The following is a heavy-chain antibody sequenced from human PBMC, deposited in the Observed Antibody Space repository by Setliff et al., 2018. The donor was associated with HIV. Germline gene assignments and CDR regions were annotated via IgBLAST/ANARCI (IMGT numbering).Heavy chain of an antibody. J-gene: IGHJ3*02. D-gene: IGHD3-9*01. Sequence: PGGSLRLSCAASGFSFSDSWMTWVRQAPGKGLEWVDNIKQDGSKQYYVASINGRFAISRDNSKNLLYLQMTSLRAEDTAVYYCARDPYDSLTIYYGAFDSWGQGTMVTVSS. V-gene: IGHV3-7*03. CDR3: ARDPYDSLTIYYGAFDS. CDR1: GFSFSDSW. CDR2: IKQDGSKQ.